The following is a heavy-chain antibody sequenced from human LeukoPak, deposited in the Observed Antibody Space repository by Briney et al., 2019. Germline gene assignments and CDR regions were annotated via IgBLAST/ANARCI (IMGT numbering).Heavy chain of an antibody. D-gene: IGHD6-6*01. J-gene: IGHJ4*02. CDR2: ISYDGSNK. V-gene: IGHV3-30-3*01. Sequence: GGSLRLSCAASGFTFSSYAMHWVRQAPGKGLEWVAVISYDGSNKYYADSVYGRFTISRENSKNTLNLQMNSLRAEDTAVYYCARRRSSFDYWGQGTLVTVSS. CDR3: ARRRSSFDY. CDR1: GFTFSSYA.